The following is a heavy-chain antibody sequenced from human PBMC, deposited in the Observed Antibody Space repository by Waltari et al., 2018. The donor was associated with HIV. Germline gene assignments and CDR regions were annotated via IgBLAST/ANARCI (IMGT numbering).Heavy chain of an antibody. Sequence: EMQLVESGGGLVQPGESRRLSCAASGFSVRTKYMSWVRQAPGKGLECVSLIYSGGSTFYAHSVNRRFTISRDNSKNTLYLQMDSLRVEDTAVYYCAPTPDYDYGDFWGYWGQGTLVTVSS. CDR2: IYSGGST. CDR1: GFSVRTKY. CDR3: APTPDYDYGDFWGY. J-gene: IGHJ4*02. V-gene: IGHV3-66*01. D-gene: IGHD3-16*01.